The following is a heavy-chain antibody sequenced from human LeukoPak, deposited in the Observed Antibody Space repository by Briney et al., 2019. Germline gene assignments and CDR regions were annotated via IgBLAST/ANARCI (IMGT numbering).Heavy chain of an antibody. J-gene: IGHJ5*02. V-gene: IGHV1-46*01. CDR2: INPSGSSA. Sequence: ASVKVSCKASGYSFTSYYMHWVRQAPGQGLEWMGFINPSGSSAAYAQKFQGRLTMTRDMFTSTDYMELTSLTSDDTAVYYCARESSVGDTAWWSDPGGQATLVTVSS. CDR3: ARESSVGDTAWWSDP. D-gene: IGHD1-26*01. CDR1: GYSFTSYY.